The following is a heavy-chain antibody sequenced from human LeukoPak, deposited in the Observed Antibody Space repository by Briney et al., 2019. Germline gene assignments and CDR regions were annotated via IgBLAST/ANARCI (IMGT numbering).Heavy chain of an antibody. CDR2: INPNSGGT. J-gene: IGHJ6*03. CDR1: GYTFTGYY. D-gene: IGHD2-2*01. CDR3: ARADSVPAGDYHYWYMDV. V-gene: IGHV1-2*02. Sequence: RASVTVSCKASGYTFTGYYMHWVRQAPRQGLQWMGWINPNSGGTDYAQKFQGRVTMTRDTSISTVYMELSSLRSDDTAVYYCARADSVPAGDYHYWYMDVWGKGTTVTVSS.